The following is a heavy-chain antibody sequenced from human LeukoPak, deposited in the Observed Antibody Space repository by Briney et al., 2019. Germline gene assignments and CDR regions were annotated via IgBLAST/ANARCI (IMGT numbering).Heavy chain of an antibody. Sequence: ASVKVSCKASGGTFSSYAISWVRQAPGQGLEWMGWISAYNGNTNYAQKLQGRVTMTTDTSTSTAYMELRSLRSDDTAVYYCATGEGYYDSSGLGFDYWGQGTLVTVSS. V-gene: IGHV1-18*01. CDR1: GGTFSSYA. CDR3: ATGEGYYDSSGLGFDY. D-gene: IGHD3-22*01. CDR2: ISAYNGNT. J-gene: IGHJ4*02.